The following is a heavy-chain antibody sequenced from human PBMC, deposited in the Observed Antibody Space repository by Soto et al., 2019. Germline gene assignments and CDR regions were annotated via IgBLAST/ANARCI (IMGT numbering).Heavy chain of an antibody. CDR1: GFTFSSYE. V-gene: IGHV3-48*03. J-gene: IGHJ4*02. D-gene: IGHD3-22*01. CDR2: ISSSGSTI. CDR3: AREYRATRYYYDSSGPIGIDY. Sequence: GGSLRLSCAASGFTFSSYEMNWVRQAPGKGLEWVSYISSSGSTIYYADSVKGRFTISRDNAKNSLYLQMNSLRAEDTAVYYCAREYRATRYYYDSSGPIGIDYWGQGTLVTVSS.